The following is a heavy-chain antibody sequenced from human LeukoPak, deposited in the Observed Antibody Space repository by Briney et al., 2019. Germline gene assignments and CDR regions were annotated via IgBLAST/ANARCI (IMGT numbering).Heavy chain of an antibody. Sequence: SETLSLTCTVSGGSISGYYWSWIRQPPGKGLEWIGYIYHSGSTYYNPSLKSRVTISVDRSKNQFSLKLSSVTAADTAVYYCAAYVVVPAAIAYWGQGTLVTVSS. CDR3: AAYVVVPAAIAY. CDR1: GGSISGYY. D-gene: IGHD2-2*01. V-gene: IGHV4-59*04. CDR2: IYHSGST. J-gene: IGHJ4*02.